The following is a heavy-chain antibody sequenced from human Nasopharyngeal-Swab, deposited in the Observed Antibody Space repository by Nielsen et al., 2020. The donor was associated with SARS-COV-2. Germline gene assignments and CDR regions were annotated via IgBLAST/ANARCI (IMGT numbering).Heavy chain of an antibody. Sequence: ASVKVSCKASGYTFTGYYMHWVRQAPGKGLEWMGGFDPEDGETIYAQKFQGRVTTTEDTSTDTAYMELSSLRSEDTAVYYCATMTGVYDYVWGPRGWFDPWGQGTLVTVSS. CDR1: GYTFTGYY. J-gene: IGHJ5*02. CDR3: ATMTGVYDYVWGPRGWFDP. CDR2: FDPEDGET. D-gene: IGHD3-16*01. V-gene: IGHV1-24*01.